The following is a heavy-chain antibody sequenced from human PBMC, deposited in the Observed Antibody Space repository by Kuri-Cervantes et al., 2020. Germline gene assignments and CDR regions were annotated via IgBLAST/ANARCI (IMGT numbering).Heavy chain of an antibody. D-gene: IGHD3-22*01. CDR3: ALYDSSGCLDY. J-gene: IGHJ4*02. CDR1: GDTLNEIA. Sequence: ASVKVSCKISGDTLNEIAIHWVRQAPGKGLEWMGGFDPEEGETIYAQKFQGRVTMTEDTSTDKAYMELSSLRSEDTAVYYCALYDSSGCLDYWGQGTLVTVSS. CDR2: FDPEEGET. V-gene: IGHV1-24*01.